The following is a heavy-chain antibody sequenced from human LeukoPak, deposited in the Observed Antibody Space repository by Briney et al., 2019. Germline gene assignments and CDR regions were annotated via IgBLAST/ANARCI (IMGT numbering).Heavy chain of an antibody. V-gene: IGHV3-23*01. Sequence: PGGSLRLSCAASGFTFSSFGMSWVRQAPGKGLEWVSGISNSADRTYYADHVRGRFTISRDNSKNTLLLRMNSLTVEDSAVYYCAKGTSTMANRPADYWGQGTLVTVSS. D-gene: IGHD5/OR15-5a*01. CDR2: ISNSADRT. CDR3: AKGTSTMANRPADY. J-gene: IGHJ4*02. CDR1: GFTFSSFG.